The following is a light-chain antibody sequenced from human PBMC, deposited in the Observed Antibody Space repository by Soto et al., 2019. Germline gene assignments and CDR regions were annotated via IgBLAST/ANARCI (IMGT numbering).Light chain of an antibody. CDR3: QQRSNWPPT. Sequence: EIVLTQSPATLSLSPGARATLSCRASQSVSTYLAWYQQKPGQAPRLLLYDASNRATGIPARLSGSGSGTDFTLTISSLEPEDFAVYYCQQRSNWPPTFGQGTKLEIK. J-gene: IGKJ2*01. CDR2: DAS. CDR1: QSVSTY. V-gene: IGKV3-11*01.